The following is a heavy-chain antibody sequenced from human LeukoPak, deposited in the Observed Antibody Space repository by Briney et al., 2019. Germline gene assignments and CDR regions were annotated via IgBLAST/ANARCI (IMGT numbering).Heavy chain of an antibody. Sequence: ASETLSLTCTVSGGSISSYYWSWIRQPPGKGLEWIGYIYYSGSTNYNPSLKSRVTISVDTSKNQFSLKLSSVTAADTAVYYCARDFPWTYWGQGTLVTVSS. V-gene: IGHV4-59*01. CDR3: ARDFPWTY. D-gene: IGHD3/OR15-3a*01. J-gene: IGHJ4*02. CDR2: IYYSGST. CDR1: GGSISSYY.